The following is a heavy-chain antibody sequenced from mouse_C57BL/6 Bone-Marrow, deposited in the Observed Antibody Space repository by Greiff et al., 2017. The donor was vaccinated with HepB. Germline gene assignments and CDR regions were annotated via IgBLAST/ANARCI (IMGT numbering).Heavy chain of an antibody. Sequence: DVQLQESGPGLVKPSQSLSLTCSVTGYSITSGYYWNWIRQFPGNKLEWMGYISYDGSNNYNPSLKNRISITRDTSKNQFFLKLNSVTTEDTATYYCARITYYSNYLYYFDYWGQGTTLTVSS. CDR1: GYSITSGYY. J-gene: IGHJ2*01. CDR2: ISYDGSN. V-gene: IGHV3-6*01. D-gene: IGHD2-5*01. CDR3: ARITYYSNYLYYFDY.